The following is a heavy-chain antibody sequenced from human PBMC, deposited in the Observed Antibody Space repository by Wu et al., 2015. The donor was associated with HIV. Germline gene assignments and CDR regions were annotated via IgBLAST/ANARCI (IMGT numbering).Heavy chain of an antibody. CDR2: IIPIFGTA. J-gene: IGHJ6*03. CDR3: ARVRGLLWFGESNYYYMDV. CDR1: GGTFSSYA. D-gene: IGHD3-10*01. V-gene: IGHV1-69*12. Sequence: VQLVQSGAEVKKPGSSVKVSCKASGGTFSSYAISWVRQAPGQGLEWMGGIIPIFGTANYAQKFQGRVTITADESTSTAYMELSSLRSEDTAVYYCARVRGLLWFGESNYYYMDVWGKGTTVTVSS.